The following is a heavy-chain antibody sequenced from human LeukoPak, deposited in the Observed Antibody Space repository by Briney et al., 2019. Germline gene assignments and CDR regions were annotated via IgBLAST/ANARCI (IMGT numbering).Heavy chain of an antibody. J-gene: IGHJ5*02. CDR3: ARGLGRVRGVPSINWFDP. CDR2: IIPILGIA. D-gene: IGHD3-10*01. Sequence: SVKVSCKASGGTFSSYAISWVRQAPGQGLEWMGRIIPILGIANYAQKFQGRVTMTRNTSISTAYMELSSLRSEDTAVYYCARGLGRVRGVPSINWFDPWGQGTLVTVSS. CDR1: GGTFSSYA. V-gene: IGHV1-69*04.